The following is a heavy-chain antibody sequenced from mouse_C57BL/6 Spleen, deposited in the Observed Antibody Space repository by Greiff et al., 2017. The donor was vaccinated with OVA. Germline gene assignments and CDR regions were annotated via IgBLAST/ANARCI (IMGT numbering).Heavy chain of an antibody. J-gene: IGHJ4*01. CDR1: GYAFSSSW. Sequence: VQGVESGPELVKPGASVKISCKASGYAFSSSWMNWVKQRPGKGLEWIGRIYPGDGDTNYNGKFKGKATLTADKSSSTAYMQLSSLTSEDSAVYFCARRDYSFYAMDYWGQGTSVTVSS. CDR2: IYPGDGDT. V-gene: IGHV1-82*01. D-gene: IGHD2-12*01. CDR3: ARRDYSFYAMDY.